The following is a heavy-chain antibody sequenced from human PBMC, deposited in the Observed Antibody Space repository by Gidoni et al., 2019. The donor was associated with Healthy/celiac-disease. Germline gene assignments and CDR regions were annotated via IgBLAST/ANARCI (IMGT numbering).Heavy chain of an antibody. V-gene: IGHV4-34*01. D-gene: IGHD6-19*01. J-gene: IGHJ4*02. Sequence: QVQLQQWGAGLLKPPETLSPPCPVSGGSFGGYYWSWIRQPPGKGLEWIGEINHSGSTNYNPSLKSRVTISVDTSKNQFSLKLSSVTAADTAVYYCARPHSSGWYIRYFDYWGQGTLVTVSS. CDR3: ARPHSSGWYIRYFDY. CDR2: INHSGST. CDR1: GGSFGGYY.